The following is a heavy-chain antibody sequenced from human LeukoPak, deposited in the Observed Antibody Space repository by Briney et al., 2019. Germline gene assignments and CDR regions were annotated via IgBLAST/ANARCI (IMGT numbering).Heavy chain of an antibody. CDR2: ISGSGGST. J-gene: IGHJ4*02. CDR3: AKGYYDYVWGSYRYTPDY. D-gene: IGHD3-16*02. V-gene: IGHV3-23*01. Sequence: XWVSAISGSGGSTYYADSVKGRFTIYRDNSKNTLYLQMNSLRDEDTAVYYCAKGYYDYVWGSYRYTPDYWGQGTLVTVSS.